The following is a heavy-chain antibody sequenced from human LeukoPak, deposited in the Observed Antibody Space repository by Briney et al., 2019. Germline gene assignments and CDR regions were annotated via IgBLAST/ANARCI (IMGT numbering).Heavy chain of an antibody. D-gene: IGHD2-2*01. CDR3: AAIVVPAAPYWYFDL. Sequence: SETLSLTCTVSGGSISSSSYYWGWIRQPPGKGLEWIGSIYYSGSTYYNPSLKSRVTISVDTSKNQFSLKLSSVPAADTAVYYCAAIVVPAAPYWYFDLWGRGTLVTVSS. CDR1: GGSISSSSYY. CDR2: IYYSGST. V-gene: IGHV4-39*01. J-gene: IGHJ2*01.